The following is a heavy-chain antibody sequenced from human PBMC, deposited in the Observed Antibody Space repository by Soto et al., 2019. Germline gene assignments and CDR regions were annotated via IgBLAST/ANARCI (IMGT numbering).Heavy chain of an antibody. D-gene: IGHD6-13*01. Sequence: ASVKVSCKASGYTFTSYAMHCVRQAPGQRLEWMGWINAGNGNTKYSQKFQGRVTITRDTSASTAYMELSSLRSEDTAVYYCARVGYSSSWYVGNWFDPWGQGTLVTVSS. CDR2: INAGNGNT. V-gene: IGHV1-3*01. CDR1: GYTFTSYA. J-gene: IGHJ5*02. CDR3: ARVGYSSSWYVGNWFDP.